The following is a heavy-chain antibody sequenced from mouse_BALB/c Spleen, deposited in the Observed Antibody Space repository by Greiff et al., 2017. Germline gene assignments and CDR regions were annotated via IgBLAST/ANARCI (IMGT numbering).Heavy chain of an antibody. Sequence: EVQVVESGGGLVKPGGSLKLSCAASGFTFSSYAMSWVRQSPEKRLEWVAEISSGGSYTYYPDTVTGRFTISRDNAKNTLYLEMSSLRSEDTAMYYCARDPRYFDVWGAGTTVTVSS. CDR1: GFTFSSYA. V-gene: IGHV5-9-4*01. J-gene: IGHJ1*01. CDR2: ISSGGSYT. CDR3: ARDPRYFDV.